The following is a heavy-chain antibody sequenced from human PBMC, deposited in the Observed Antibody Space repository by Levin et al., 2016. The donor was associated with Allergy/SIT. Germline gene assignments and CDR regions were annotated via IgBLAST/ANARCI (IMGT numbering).Heavy chain of an antibody. D-gene: IGHD3-10*01. CDR2: INHSGST. Sequence: SETLSLTCAVYGGSFSGYYWSWIRQPPGKGLEWIGEINHSGSTNYNPSLKSRVTISVDTSKNQFSLKLSSVTAADTAVYYCAKDLYYGSGSFDYWGQGTLVTVSS. CDR1: GGSFSGYY. CDR3: AKDLYYGSGSFDY. J-gene: IGHJ4*02. V-gene: IGHV4-34*01.